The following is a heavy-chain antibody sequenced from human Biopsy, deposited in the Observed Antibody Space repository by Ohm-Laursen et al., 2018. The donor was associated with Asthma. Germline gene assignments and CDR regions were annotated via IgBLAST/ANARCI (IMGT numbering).Heavy chain of an antibody. D-gene: IGHD2-15*01. V-gene: IGHV4-59*01. J-gene: IGHJ6*02. Sequence: SETLSLTCSVYGGSISGYYWSWIRQSPGKGLEWVAYLYDGDSGYTNYNPSLRSRATISIDTSTNHFSLKLTSVTAADTAVYYCARADCSGGSCPYYYGLDVWGQGTTVTVS. CDR2: LYDGDSGYT. CDR1: GGSISGYY. CDR3: ARADCSGGSCPYYYGLDV.